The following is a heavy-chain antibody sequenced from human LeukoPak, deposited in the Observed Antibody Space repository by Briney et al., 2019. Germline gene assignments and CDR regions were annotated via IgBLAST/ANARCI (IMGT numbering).Heavy chain of an antibody. J-gene: IGHJ4*02. CDR1: GGTFSSYA. CDR2: IIPIFGTA. V-gene: IGHV1-69*13. Sequence: SVKVSCKASGGTFSSYAISWVRQAPGQGLEWMGGIIPIFGTANYAQKFQGRVAITADESTSTAYMELSSLRSEDTAVYYCARPEDSSGYPDYWGQGTLVTVSS. CDR3: ARPEDSSGYPDY. D-gene: IGHD3-22*01.